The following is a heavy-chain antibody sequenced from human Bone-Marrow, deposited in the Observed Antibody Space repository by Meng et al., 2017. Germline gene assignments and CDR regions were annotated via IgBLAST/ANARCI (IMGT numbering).Heavy chain of an antibody. V-gene: IGHV4-59*01. CDR2: IYYSGST. Sequence: GSLRLSCTVSGGSISGYYWSWIRQPPGKGLEWIGYIYYSGSTNYNPSLKSRVTISVDTSKNQFSLKLSSVTAADTAVYYCARDRWVVGWYDYYYYYGMDVWGQGTTVTVSS. CDR1: GGSISGYY. CDR3: ARDRWVVGWYDYYYYYGMDV. D-gene: IGHD6-19*01. J-gene: IGHJ6*02.